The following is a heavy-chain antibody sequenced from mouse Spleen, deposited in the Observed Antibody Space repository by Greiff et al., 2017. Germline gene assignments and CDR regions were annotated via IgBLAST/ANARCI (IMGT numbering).Heavy chain of an antibody. Sequence: EVKVEESGGGLVQPGGSMKLSCAASGFTFSDAWMDWVRQSPEKGLEWVAEIRNKANNHATYYAESVKGRFTISRDDSKSSVYLQMNSLRAEDTGIYYCTRGGPLLPFDYWGQGTTLTVSS. J-gene: IGHJ2*01. CDR1: GFTFSDAW. V-gene: IGHV6-6*01. D-gene: IGHD1-1*01. CDR3: TRGGPLLPFDY. CDR2: IRNKANNHAT.